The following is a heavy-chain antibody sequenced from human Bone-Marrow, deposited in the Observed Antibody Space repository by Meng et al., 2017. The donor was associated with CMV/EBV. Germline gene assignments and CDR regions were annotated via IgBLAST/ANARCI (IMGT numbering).Heavy chain of an antibody. CDR2: INPNSGGT. D-gene: IGHD3-3*01. V-gene: IGHV1-2*02. CDR3: ARINDFWSGYSFDD. J-gene: IGHJ4*02. Sequence: ASVKVSCKASGYTFTGYYMHWVRQAPGQGLEWMGWINPNSGGTNYAQKFQGRVTMTRDTSISTAYMELSRLRSDDTAVYYCARINDFWSGYSFDDWGQGTLVTVSS. CDR1: GYTFTGYY.